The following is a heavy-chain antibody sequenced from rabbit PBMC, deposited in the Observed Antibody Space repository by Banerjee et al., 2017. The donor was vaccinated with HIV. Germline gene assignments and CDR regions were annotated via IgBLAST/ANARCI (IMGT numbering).Heavy chain of an antibody. D-gene: IGHD4-1*01. CDR3: ARDLAGVIGWNFNL. CDR2: IYVGSSGST. J-gene: IGHJ4*01. V-gene: IGHV1S45*01. Sequence: QDQLEESGGDLVKPEGSLTLTCTASAFSFSNKYVMCWVRQAPGKGLEWIACIYVGSSGSTYYASWAKGRFTISKTSSTTVTLQMTSLTAADTASYFCARDLAGVIGWNFNLWGPGTLVTVS. CDR1: AFSFSNKYV.